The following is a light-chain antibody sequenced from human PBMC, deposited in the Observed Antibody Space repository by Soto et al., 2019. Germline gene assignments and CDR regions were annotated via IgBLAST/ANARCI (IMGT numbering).Light chain of an antibody. J-gene: IGKJ4*01. CDR2: GAS. V-gene: IGKV3D-20*01. Sequence: PGERATLSCGASHSVGRDYLAWYQQKPGLAPRLLIHGASIRATGIPDRFSGSGSGTDFTLIINRLEPEDFAVYFCQQYASSPLTFGGRTEVEI. CDR3: QQYASSPLT. CDR1: HSVGRDY.